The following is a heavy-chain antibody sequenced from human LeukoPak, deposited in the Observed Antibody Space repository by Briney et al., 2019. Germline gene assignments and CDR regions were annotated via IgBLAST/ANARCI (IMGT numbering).Heavy chain of an antibody. V-gene: IGHV6-1*01. CDR2: TYYRSKWHN. J-gene: IGHJ6*04. D-gene: IGHD4-23*01. CDR1: GDSVSSNSAT. CDR3: ARGLAGNVDV. Sequence: SQTLSLTCAISGDSVSSNSATWNWIRQSPSRGLEWLGRTYYRSKWHNEYAVSVRSRITINADTSKNQFSLQLNSVTPEDTVVYFCARGLAGNVDVWGKGTTVTVSS.